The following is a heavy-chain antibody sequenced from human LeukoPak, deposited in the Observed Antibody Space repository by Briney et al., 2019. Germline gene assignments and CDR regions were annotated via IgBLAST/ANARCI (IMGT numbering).Heavy chain of an antibody. D-gene: IGHD6-13*01. J-gene: IGHJ2*01. V-gene: IGHV4-59*10. Sequence: SETLSLTCAVYGGSFSGYYWSWIRQPPGKGLEWIGRIYTSGSTNYNPSLKSRVTMSVDTSKNQFSLKLSSVTAADTAVYYCARDFRAAAASHRYWYFDLWGRGTLVTVSS. CDR3: ARDFRAAAASHRYWYFDL. CDR1: GGSFSGYY. CDR2: IYTSGST.